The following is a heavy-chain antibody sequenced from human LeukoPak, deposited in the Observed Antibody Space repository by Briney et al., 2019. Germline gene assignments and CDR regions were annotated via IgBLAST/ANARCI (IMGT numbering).Heavy chain of an antibody. Sequence: GESLKISCKGSGYSFTSYWIGWVRQIPGKGLEWMGIIYAGDSDTRYSPSFQGQVTISADKSISTAYLQWSSLKASDTAMYYCARLPILGATYNWFDPWGQGTLVTVSS. CDR3: ARLPILGATYNWFDP. J-gene: IGHJ5*02. CDR1: GYSFTSYW. V-gene: IGHV5-51*01. CDR2: IYAGDSDT. D-gene: IGHD1-26*01.